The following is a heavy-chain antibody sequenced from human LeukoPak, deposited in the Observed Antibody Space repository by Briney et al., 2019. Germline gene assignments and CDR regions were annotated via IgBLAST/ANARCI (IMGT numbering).Heavy chain of an antibody. V-gene: IGHV1-18*01. Sequence: GASVKVSCKASGYTFTSYGISWVRQAPGQGLEWMGWISAYNGNTNYAQKLQGRVTMTTDTSTSTAYMELRSLRSDDTAAYYCARDRHYDFWSGYDFDYWGQGTLVTVSS. D-gene: IGHD3-3*01. CDR2: ISAYNGNT. CDR1: GYTFTSYG. J-gene: IGHJ4*02. CDR3: ARDRHYDFWSGYDFDY.